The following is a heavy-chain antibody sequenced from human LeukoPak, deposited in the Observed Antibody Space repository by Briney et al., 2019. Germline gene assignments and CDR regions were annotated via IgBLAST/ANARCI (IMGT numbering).Heavy chain of an antibody. CDR3: ARAQIASKVDY. J-gene: IGHJ4*02. D-gene: IGHD2-15*01. CDR2: IFYSGST. Sequence: PSETLSLTCTVSGGSISSNEFYWAWIRQPPGKGLAWIGSIFYSGSTYYNPSLKSRVTISVDTSRNQFSLNLNSVTAADTAVYYCARAQIASKVDYWGQGTLVTVSS. CDR1: GGSISSNEFY. V-gene: IGHV4-39*01.